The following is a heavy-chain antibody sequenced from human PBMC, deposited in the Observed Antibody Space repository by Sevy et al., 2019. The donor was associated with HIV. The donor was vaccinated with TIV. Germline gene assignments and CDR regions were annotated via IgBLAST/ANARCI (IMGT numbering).Heavy chain of an antibody. CDR3: ARERNYYDGSGYYYPYYFDY. V-gene: IGHV3-7*01. Sequence: GGSLRLSCAASGFTFSTYWMSWVRQAPGKGLEWVANIKQDGSEKYYVDSVKGRFTISRDNAKNSLYLQMNSLRAEDTAVYYCARERNYYDGSGYYYPYYFDYWGQGTLVTVSS. CDR2: IKQDGSEK. J-gene: IGHJ4*02. D-gene: IGHD3-22*01. CDR1: GFTFSTYW.